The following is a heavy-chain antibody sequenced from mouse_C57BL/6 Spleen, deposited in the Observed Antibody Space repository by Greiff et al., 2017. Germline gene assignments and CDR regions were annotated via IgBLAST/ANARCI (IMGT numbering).Heavy chain of an antibody. V-gene: IGHV5-4*01. D-gene: IGHD3-2*02. CDR2: ISDGGSYT. CDR1: GFTFSSYA. CDR3: ARDRRSAPDGSCYWFAY. Sequence: EVQLVESGGGLVKPGGSLKLSCAASGFTFSSYAMPWVRQTPEKRLEWVGTISDGGSYTYYPDNVQGRSTISRYNAKNNLYVQMSHLKAEDTAMYYSARDRRSAPDGSCYWFAYWGQGTLVTVSA. J-gene: IGHJ3*01.